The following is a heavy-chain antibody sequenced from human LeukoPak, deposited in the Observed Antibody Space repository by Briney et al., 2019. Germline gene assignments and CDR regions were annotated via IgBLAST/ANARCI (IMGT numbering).Heavy chain of an antibody. V-gene: IGHV3-11*01. Sequence: GGSLRLSCAASGFDLSDYYMSWIRQAPGKGLEWISYIPYTGAPIYYADSVKGRFSISRDNAKNSLSLQMNSLRVDDTAVYYCARNSLVGTSLPFIDHWGQGTMVTVSS. J-gene: IGHJ4*02. CDR1: GFDLSDYY. D-gene: IGHD1-26*01. CDR3: ARNSLVGTSLPFIDH. CDR2: IPYTGAPI.